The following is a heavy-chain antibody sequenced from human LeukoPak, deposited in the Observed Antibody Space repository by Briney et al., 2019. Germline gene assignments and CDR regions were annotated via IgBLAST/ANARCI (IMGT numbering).Heavy chain of an antibody. CDR3: PRVERRTVLVISDAFDM. D-gene: IGHD2/OR15-2a*01. CDR1: GGTFSTYA. V-gene: IGHV1-69*13. J-gene: IGHJ3*02. Sequence: SVNVSCKASGGTFSTYAINWVRLAPGQGVEWMGGIFPKFPTQNYAHKLQGRVTITADESTSTVYMDLSRLRSQDTAVNFCPRVERRTVLVISDAFDMWGQGTMVAVSS. CDR2: IFPKFPTQ.